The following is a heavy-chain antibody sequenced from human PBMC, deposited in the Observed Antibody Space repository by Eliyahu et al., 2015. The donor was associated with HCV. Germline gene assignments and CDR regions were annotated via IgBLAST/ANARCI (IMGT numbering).Heavy chain of an antibody. V-gene: IGHV4-59*01. CDR2: IHDSGST. Sequence: QVQLQESGPGLVKPSETLSLTCTVSGGSITTYYWSWIRQPPGKGLEWIGYIHDSGSTNYNPSLKSRVTISVDTSKXQFSLNLTSVTAADTAVYYCASGGGGIAVAGTGGWFDPWGQGTLVTVSS. J-gene: IGHJ5*02. CDR1: GGSITTYY. CDR3: ASGGGGIAVAGTGGWFDP. D-gene: IGHD6-19*01.